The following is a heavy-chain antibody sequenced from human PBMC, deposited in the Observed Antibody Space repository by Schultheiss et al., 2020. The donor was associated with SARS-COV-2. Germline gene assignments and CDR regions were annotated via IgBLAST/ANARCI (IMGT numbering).Heavy chain of an antibody. CDR3: ARTAANIYDFLDYYGMDV. J-gene: IGHJ6*02. V-gene: IGHV1-69*06. CDR1: GGTFSSYA. Sequence: SVKVSCKASGGTFSSYAISWVRQAPGQGLEWMGGIIPIFGTANYAQKFQGRVTITADKSTSTAYMELSSLRSEDTAVYYCARTAANIYDFLDYYGMDVWGQGTTVTVS. D-gene: IGHD5/OR15-5a*01. CDR2: IIPIFGTA.